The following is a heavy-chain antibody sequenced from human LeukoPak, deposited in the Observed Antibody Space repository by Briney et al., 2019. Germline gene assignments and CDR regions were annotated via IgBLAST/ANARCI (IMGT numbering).Heavy chain of an antibody. CDR1: GFSFDDCT. D-gene: IGHD3-10*01. V-gene: IGHV3-43*01. CDR3: AKDRGYGSGRPYYFDY. CDR2: ISWDASST. Sequence: PGGSLRLSCEASGFSFDDCTMHWVRQAPGKGLEWVSLISWDASSTDYADSVKGRFTISRDNSKKSLYLQMNSLRTEDTALYYCAKDRGYGSGRPYYFDYWGQGTLVTVSS. J-gene: IGHJ4*02.